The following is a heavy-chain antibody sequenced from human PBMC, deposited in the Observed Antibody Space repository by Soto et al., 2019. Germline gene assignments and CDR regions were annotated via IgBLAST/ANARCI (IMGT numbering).Heavy chain of an antibody. Sequence: EVQLVESGGVVVQPGGSLRLSCAASGFTFDDYTMHRVRQAPGKGLEWVSLISWDGGSTYYADSVKGRFTISRDNSKNSLYLQMNSLRTEDTALYYCAKGGLTAAGTLWFDPWGQGTLVTVSS. CDR2: ISWDGGST. D-gene: IGHD6-13*01. CDR1: GFTFDDYT. CDR3: AKGGLTAAGTLWFDP. J-gene: IGHJ5*02. V-gene: IGHV3-43*01.